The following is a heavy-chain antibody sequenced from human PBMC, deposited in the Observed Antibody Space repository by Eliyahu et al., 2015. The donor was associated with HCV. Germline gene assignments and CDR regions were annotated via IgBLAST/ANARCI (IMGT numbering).Heavy chain of an antibody. CDR1: GFXFGSYA. CDR3: AKDLDSSGPFDY. V-gene: IGHV3-23*04. CDR2: ISGSGGST. D-gene: IGHD3-22*01. Sequence: EVQLVESGGGLVQPGGSLRLSCAASGFXFGSYAMSWVRQAPGKGLEWVSAISGSGGSTYYADSVKGRFTISRDNSKNTLYLQMDSLRAEDTAVYYCAKDLDSSGPFDYWGQGTLVTVSS. J-gene: IGHJ4*02.